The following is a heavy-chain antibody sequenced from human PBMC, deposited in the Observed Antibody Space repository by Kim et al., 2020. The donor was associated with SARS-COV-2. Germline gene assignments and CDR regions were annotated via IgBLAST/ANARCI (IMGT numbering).Heavy chain of an antibody. Sequence: SVKVSCKASGGTFSSYAISWVRQAPGQGLEWMGGIIPIFGTANYAQKFQGRVTITADESTSTAYMELSSLRSEDTAVYYCARWGGIAVAGTGLGDRYYFDYWGQGTLVTVSS. D-gene: IGHD6-19*01. CDR3: ARWGGIAVAGTGLGDRYYFDY. J-gene: IGHJ4*02. CDR1: GGTFSSYA. V-gene: IGHV1-69*13. CDR2: IIPIFGTA.